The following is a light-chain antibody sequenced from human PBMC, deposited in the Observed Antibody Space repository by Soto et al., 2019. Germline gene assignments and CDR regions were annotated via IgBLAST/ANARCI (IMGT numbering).Light chain of an antibody. CDR3: AAHAGGNTWL. Sequence: QSALTQPASVSGSPGQSITISCTGTSSDVGSYNLVSWYQQRPGKAPKLMIYEGSKRPSGVSDRFSGSKSGNTASLTVSGLQTEDEGLYYCAAHAGGNTWLFGVGTKVTVL. J-gene: IGLJ3*02. CDR2: EGS. V-gene: IGLV2-23*01. CDR1: SSDVGSYNL.